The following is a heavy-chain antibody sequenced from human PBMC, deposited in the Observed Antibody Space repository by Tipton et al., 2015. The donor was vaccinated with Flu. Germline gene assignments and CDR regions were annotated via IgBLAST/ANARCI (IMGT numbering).Heavy chain of an antibody. V-gene: IGHV4-61*02. D-gene: IGHD6-19*01. J-gene: IGHJ5*02. CDR1: GGSISSGRYY. CDR2: INTTGST. Sequence: TLSLTCTVSGGSISSGRYYWSWIRQPAGKGLEWIGRINTTGSTNYNPSLKSRLTISAGTAKNQFFLRLTSVTAADSAVYYCARDYSSYWSYNWFDPWGQGTLVTVSS. CDR3: ARDYSSYWSYNWFDP.